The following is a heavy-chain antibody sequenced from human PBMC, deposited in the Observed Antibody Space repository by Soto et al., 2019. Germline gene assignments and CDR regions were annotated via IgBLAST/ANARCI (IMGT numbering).Heavy chain of an antibody. J-gene: IGHJ6*02. CDR2: IIPIFGTA. CDR3: ARDSTIVATIDYYGMDV. V-gene: IGHV1-69*13. Sequence: SVKVSCKASGGTFSSYAISWVRQAPGQGLEWMGGIIPIFGTANYAQKFQGRVTITADESTSTAYMELSSLRSEDTAVYYCARDSTIVATIDYYGMDVWGQGTTVTVSS. CDR1: GGTFSSYA. D-gene: IGHD5-12*01.